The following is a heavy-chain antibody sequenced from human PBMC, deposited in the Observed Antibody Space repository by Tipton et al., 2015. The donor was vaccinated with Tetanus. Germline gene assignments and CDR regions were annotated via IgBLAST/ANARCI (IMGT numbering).Heavy chain of an antibody. CDR1: GGSISSGGYY. D-gene: IGHD6-19*01. CDR3: AREQGRGSCGWNYLDY. CDR2: IYYSGSN. J-gene: IGHJ4*02. Sequence: TLSLTCTVSGGSISSGGYYWSWIRQHPGKGLEWIGDIYYSGSNYYNPSLKSRVTISVDTSKHRFSPKLKSVTAAGTAVYYWAREQGRGSCGWNYLDYRGRGTLVTVSS. V-gene: IGHV4-31*03.